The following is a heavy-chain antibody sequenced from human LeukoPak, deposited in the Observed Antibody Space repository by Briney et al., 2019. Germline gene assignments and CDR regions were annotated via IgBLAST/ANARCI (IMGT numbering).Heavy chain of an antibody. Sequence: GGSLRLSCAASGFTFSSYAMSWVRQAPGKGLEWVSAISGSGGSTYYADSVKGRFTISRDNSKNTLYLQLNTLSAEDTAVYYCAKSRIFGWFDPWGQGTLVTVSS. J-gene: IGHJ5*02. CDR3: AKSRIFGWFDP. CDR2: ISGSGGST. V-gene: IGHV3-23*01. CDR1: GFTFSSYA. D-gene: IGHD2-15*01.